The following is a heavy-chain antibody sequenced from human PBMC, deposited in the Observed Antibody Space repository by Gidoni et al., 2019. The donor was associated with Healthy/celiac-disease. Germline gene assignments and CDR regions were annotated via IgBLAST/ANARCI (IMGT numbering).Heavy chain of an antibody. CDR2: IYYSGST. D-gene: IGHD3-10*01. CDR1: GGSISSGGYY. Sequence: QVQLQESGPGLVKPSQTLSLTCTVSGGSISSGGYYCSWIRQPPGKGLEWIGYIYYSGSTYYNPSLKSRVTISVDTSKNQFSLKLSSVTAADTAVYYCARDLRPKRGYYGSGDDYYYGMDVWGQGTTVTVSS. CDR3: ARDLRPKRGYYGSGDDYYYGMDV. J-gene: IGHJ6*02. V-gene: IGHV4-31*03.